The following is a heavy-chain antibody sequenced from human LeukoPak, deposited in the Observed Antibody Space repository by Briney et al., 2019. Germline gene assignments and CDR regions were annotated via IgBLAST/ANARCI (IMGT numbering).Heavy chain of an antibody. CDR1: GFTFSNYG. CDR2: ISYDARSN. CDR3: AKDLEGLDYAYYMDV. J-gene: IGHJ6*03. V-gene: IGHV3-30*05. Sequence: GGSLRLSCVTSGFTFSNYGMHWVRQVPGKGLEWVAVISYDARSNFHVDSVKGRFTISRDNSKNTLYLQMNSLRAEDTAMYYCAKDLEGLDYAYYMDVWGKGTTVAISS. D-gene: IGHD3-16*01.